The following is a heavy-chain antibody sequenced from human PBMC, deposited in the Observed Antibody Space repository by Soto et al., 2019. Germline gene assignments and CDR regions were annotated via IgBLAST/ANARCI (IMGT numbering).Heavy chain of an antibody. CDR1: GFTFSSYA. V-gene: IGHV3-23*01. Sequence: EVQLLESGGGLVQPGGSLRLSCAASGFTFSSYAMSWVRQAPGKGLEWVSAISGSGGSTYYADSVKGRFTISRDNSKNTLYLQMNSLRAEDTAVYYCAKDIVVVPAATGGCDYWGQGTLVTVSS. D-gene: IGHD2-2*01. CDR3: AKDIVVVPAATGGCDY. CDR2: ISGSGGST. J-gene: IGHJ4*02.